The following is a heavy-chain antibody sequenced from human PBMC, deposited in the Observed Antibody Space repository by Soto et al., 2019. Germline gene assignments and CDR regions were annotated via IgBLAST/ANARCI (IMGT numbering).Heavy chain of an antibody. CDR3: AREPGGMDV. V-gene: IGHV3-48*02. J-gene: IGHJ6*02. Sequence: GGSLRLSCAASGFTFRSYNMNWVRQAPGKGLEWVSYISSSSKTIYYADSVKGRFTISRDDAGNSLYLQMNSLRDEDTAVYYCAREPGGMDVWGQGTTVTVSS. CDR2: ISSSSKTI. CDR1: GFTFRSYN.